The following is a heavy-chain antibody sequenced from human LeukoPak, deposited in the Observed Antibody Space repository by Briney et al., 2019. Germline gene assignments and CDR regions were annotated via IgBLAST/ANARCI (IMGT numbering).Heavy chain of an antibody. CDR2: INSGGSAI. CDR1: GFTFNSYE. Sequence: PGGSVRLSCAASGFTFNSYEMNWVRQAPGKGLEWVSYINSGGSAIYYADSVKGRFTISRDNAKNSLYLQMNSLRADDTAVYYCARGGSYVHYWGQGTLVTVSS. D-gene: IGHD1-26*01. V-gene: IGHV3-48*03. J-gene: IGHJ4*02. CDR3: ARGGSYVHY.